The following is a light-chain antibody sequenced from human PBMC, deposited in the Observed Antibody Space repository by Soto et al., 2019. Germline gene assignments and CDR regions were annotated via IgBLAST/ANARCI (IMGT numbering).Light chain of an antibody. CDR1: QSVGSS. V-gene: IGKV3-11*01. J-gene: IGKJ2*01. CDR2: AAS. CDR3: QQRSNWPGA. Sequence: ETILTQSPATLSLSPGEGATLSCRASQSVGSSFAWYQQKPGQAPRLLIYAASIRATGIPARFSGSGSGTDFTLTISSLEPEDFAIYYCQQRSNWPGAFGQGTKLEIK.